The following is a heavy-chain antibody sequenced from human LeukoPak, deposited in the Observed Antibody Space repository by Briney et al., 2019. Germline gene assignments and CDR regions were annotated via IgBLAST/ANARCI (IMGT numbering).Heavy chain of an antibody. V-gene: IGHV3-30*18. CDR1: GFTFSSYS. D-gene: IGHD3-22*01. J-gene: IGHJ4*02. CDR2: ISYDGSNK. CDR3: SKDPWQSGHYYDSSGQFDY. Sequence: GGSLRLSCAASGFTFSSYSMNWVRQAPGKGLEWVAFISYDGSNKYYADSVKGRFTISREHSKNTLYLQMNSLRAEDTALYLCSKDPWQSGHYYDSSGQFDYWGQGTLVTVSS.